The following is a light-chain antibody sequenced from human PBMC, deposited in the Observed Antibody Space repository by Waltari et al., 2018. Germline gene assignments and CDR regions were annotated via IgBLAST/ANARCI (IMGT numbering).Light chain of an antibody. Sequence: DIQMTQSPSTLSASIGDRVTITCRASQSLSNWLAWYQQKPGKAPKLLIYGASSLESGVPSRFSGSGSGTEFTVTISSLQPDDFATYYCQQYNTYSRTFGQGTTVEVK. CDR2: GAS. CDR3: QQYNTYSRT. V-gene: IGKV1-5*01. J-gene: IGKJ1*01. CDR1: QSLSNW.